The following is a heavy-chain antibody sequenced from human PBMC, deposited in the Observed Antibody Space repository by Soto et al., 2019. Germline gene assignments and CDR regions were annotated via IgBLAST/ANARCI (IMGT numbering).Heavy chain of an antibody. D-gene: IGHD3-10*01. CDR3: ARGRGLWFGESSPFGYFDY. CDR2: INPSGGST. V-gene: IGHV1-46*01. J-gene: IGHJ4*02. Sequence: ASVKVSCKASGYTFASYYMHWVRQAPGQGLEWMGIINPSGGSTSYAQKFQGRVTMTRDTSTSTVYMELSSLRSEDTAVYYCARGRGLWFGESSPFGYFDYWGQGTLVTVSS. CDR1: GYTFASYY.